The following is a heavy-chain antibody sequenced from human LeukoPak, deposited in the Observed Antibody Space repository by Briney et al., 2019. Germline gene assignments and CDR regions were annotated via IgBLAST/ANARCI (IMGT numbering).Heavy chain of an antibody. CDR2: INHSGST. CDR3: VLGDFWSGYYFDY. J-gene: IGHJ4*02. D-gene: IGHD3-3*01. Sequence: SETLSLTCAVYGGSFSGYYWSWIRQPPGKGLEWIGEINHSGSTNYNPSLKSRVTISVDTSKNQFSLKLSSVTAADTAVYYCVLGDFWSGYYFDYWGQGTLVTVSS. CDR1: GGSFSGYY. V-gene: IGHV4-34*01.